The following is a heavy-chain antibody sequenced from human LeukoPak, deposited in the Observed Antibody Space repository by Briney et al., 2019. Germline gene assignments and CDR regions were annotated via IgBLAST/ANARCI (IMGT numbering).Heavy chain of an antibody. V-gene: IGHV4-59*08. J-gene: IGHJ4*02. CDR2: IYHSGST. CDR1: GGSISSYY. Sequence: SETLSLSCTVSGGSISSYYWSWIRQPPGKGLEWIGYIYHSGSTNYNPSLKSRVTISEDTSNNQFSLKLSSVTAADTAVYYCARGVRRGGYDLGSFDYWGQGTLVTVSS. CDR3: ARGVRRGGYDLGSFDY. D-gene: IGHD5-12*01.